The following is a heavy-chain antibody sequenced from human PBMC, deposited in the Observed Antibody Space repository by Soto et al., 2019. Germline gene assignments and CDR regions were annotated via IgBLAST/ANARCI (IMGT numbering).Heavy chain of an antibody. D-gene: IGHD2-21*02. CDR3: ARTDTPQGGVTSRDY. V-gene: IGHV1-18*01. Sequence: QVQLVQSGAEVKKPGASVKVSCKASGYTFTSYGISWVRQAPGQGLEWMGWISAYNGNTNFAQKLQGRVTMTTHTSTSTAYMELRSLRCDDTAVYYWARTDTPQGGVTSRDYWGQGTLVTVSS. J-gene: IGHJ4*02. CDR2: ISAYNGNT. CDR1: GYTFTSYG.